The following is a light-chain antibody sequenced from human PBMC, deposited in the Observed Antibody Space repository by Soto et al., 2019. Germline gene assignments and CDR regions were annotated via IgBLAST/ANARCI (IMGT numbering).Light chain of an antibody. Sequence: QSVLTQPPSVSGAPGQRVTISCTGSSSNIGAGYDVHWYQQHPGTAPKLLIYDNSNRPSGVPDRFSGSKSGTSASLSITGLQDEEEDDYYCQSYDSSLSGYVFGTGTKVTVL. J-gene: IGLJ1*01. CDR3: QSYDSSLSGYV. CDR2: DNS. V-gene: IGLV1-40*01. CDR1: SSNIGAGYD.